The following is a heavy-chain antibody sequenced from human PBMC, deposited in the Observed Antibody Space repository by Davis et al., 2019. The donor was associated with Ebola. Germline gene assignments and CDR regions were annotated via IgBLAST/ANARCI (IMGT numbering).Heavy chain of an antibody. Sequence: SVQVSCKASGGTFSSYAISWVRQAPGHGLEWMGGIIPILGLANYAQKFQGRVTITADESTSTAYMELSSLRSEDTAVYYCAREKGDSTCSTSCPHWFDPWGQGTLVTVSS. D-gene: IGHD2-2*01. CDR3: AREKGDSTCSTSCPHWFDP. CDR2: IIPILGLA. J-gene: IGHJ5*02. CDR1: GGTFSSYA. V-gene: IGHV1-69*10.